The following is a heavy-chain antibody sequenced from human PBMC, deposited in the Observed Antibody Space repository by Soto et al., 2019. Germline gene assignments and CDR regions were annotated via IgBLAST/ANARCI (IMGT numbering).Heavy chain of an antibody. CDR2: INANNGNT. Sequence: ASVKVSCKASGYTFTNYYIHWVRQAPGQGLEWMGRINANNGNTNYAQKLQGRVTMTTDTSTSTAYMELRSLRSDDTAVYYCARDHGRSFDYWGQGTLVTVSS. CDR3: ARDHGRSFDY. J-gene: IGHJ4*02. V-gene: IGHV1-18*04. D-gene: IGHD2-8*01. CDR1: GYTFTNYY.